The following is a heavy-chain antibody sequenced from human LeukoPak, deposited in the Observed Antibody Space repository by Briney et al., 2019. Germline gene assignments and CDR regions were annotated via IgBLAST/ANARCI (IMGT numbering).Heavy chain of an antibody. D-gene: IGHD6-19*01. Sequence: PGGSLRLSCAVSGFIVSRNDMTWVRQAPGKGLEWVSLLYSVGKTFYADSVKGRFTISRDNSKNTLNLQMNSLRADDTAVYYCARAVAGLYFDYWGQGTLVTVSS. CDR2: LYSVGKT. J-gene: IGHJ4*02. V-gene: IGHV3-53*01. CDR1: GFIVSRND. CDR3: ARAVAGLYFDY.